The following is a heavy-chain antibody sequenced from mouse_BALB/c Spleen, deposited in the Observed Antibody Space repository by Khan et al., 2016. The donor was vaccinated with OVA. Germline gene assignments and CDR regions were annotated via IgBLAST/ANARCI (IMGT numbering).Heavy chain of an antibody. CDR2: INPSSGYT. CDR3: AREWAYDKNDGGFAN. V-gene: IGHV1-4*01. CDR1: GYTFTSYT. J-gene: IGHJ3*01. Sequence: QVQLQQSGAELARPGASVKMSCKASGYTFTSYTMHWVKQRPGQGLEWIGYINPSSGYTNYNQKFKDKATLTADKSSSTAYMQLSSLPSEDSAIYYCAREWAYDKNDGGFANWGQGTLVTVSA. D-gene: IGHD2-14*01.